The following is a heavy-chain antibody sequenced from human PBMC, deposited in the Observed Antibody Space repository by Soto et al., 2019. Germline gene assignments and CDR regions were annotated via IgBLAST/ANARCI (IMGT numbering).Heavy chain of an antibody. CDR1: GGSISSGGYY. V-gene: IGHV4-31*03. Sequence: SETLSLTCTVSGGSISSGGYYWSWIRQHPGKGLEWIGYIYYSGSTYYNPSLKGRVTLSVDTSKNQFYLKLSSATAAYSAVYYCASDFDHWGQGTLVTVSS. CDR2: IYYSGST. CDR3: ASDFDH. J-gene: IGHJ5*02.